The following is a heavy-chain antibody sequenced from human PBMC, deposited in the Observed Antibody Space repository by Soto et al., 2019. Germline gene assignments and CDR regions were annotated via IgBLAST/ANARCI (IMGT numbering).Heavy chain of an antibody. CDR1: GGTFSSYT. V-gene: IGHV1-69*02. D-gene: IGHD6-13*01. CDR3: ASQIAAAGYYYYYGMDV. J-gene: IGHJ6*02. Sequence: QVQLVQSGAEVKKPGSSVKVSCKASGGTFSSYTISWVRQAPGQGLEWMGRIIPILGIANYAQKFQGRVTITADKSTRTAYMELGSLRSEDTAVYYCASQIAAAGYYYYYGMDVWGQGTTVTVSS. CDR2: IIPILGIA.